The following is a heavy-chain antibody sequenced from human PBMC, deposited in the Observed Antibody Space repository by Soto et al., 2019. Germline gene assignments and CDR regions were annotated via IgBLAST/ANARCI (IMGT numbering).Heavy chain of an antibody. Sequence: GGSLRLSCAASGFTFSSYGMHWVRQAPGKGLEWVAVISYDGSNKYYAGSVKGRFTISRDNSKNTLYLQMNSLRAEDTAVYYCAKDQSIAAAPFDYWGQGTLVTVSS. V-gene: IGHV3-30*18. CDR1: GFTFSSYG. J-gene: IGHJ4*02. D-gene: IGHD6-13*01. CDR3: AKDQSIAAAPFDY. CDR2: ISYDGSNK.